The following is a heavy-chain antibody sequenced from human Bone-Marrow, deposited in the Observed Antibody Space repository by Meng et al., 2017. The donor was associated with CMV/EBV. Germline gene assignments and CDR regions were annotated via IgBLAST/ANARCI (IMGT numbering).Heavy chain of an antibody. CDR2: INPKSGGT. D-gene: IGHD2-2*01. CDR1: GGTFSSYA. Sequence: ASVKVSCKASGGTFSSYAISWVRQAPGQGLEWMGWINPKSGGTNYAQKFQGRVSMTRDTSMSTAYMEMSRLTSDDTAVYYGVRLYGDSSICYFLQVYFGMDVWGQGTTVTVSS. V-gene: IGHV1-2*02. J-gene: IGHJ6*02. CDR3: VRLYGDSSICYFLQVYFGMDV.